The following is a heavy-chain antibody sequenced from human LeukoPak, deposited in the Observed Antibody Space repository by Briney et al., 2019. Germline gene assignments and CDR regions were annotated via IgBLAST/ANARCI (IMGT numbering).Heavy chain of an antibody. CDR1: RFTFSDHY. D-gene: IGHD3-10*01. Sequence: GGSLRLSCAASRFTFSDHYIDWVGQAPGKGLEWVGRSRNKANSYTTEYAASVKGRFTISRDDSKNSLYLQMNGLKTEDTAVYYCATTITMVHFWGQGTLVTVSS. CDR2: SRNKANSYTT. J-gene: IGHJ4*02. V-gene: IGHV3-72*01. CDR3: ATTITMVHF.